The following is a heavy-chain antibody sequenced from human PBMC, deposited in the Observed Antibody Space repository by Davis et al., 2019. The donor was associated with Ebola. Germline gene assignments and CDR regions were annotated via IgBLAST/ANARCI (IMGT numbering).Heavy chain of an antibody. J-gene: IGHJ3*01. Sequence: SETLSLTCTVSGGSISSADYSWSWVRQPPGKGLEWIGYIYYGGNSYYNPSLRSRITFSMAASRNQLSLRLSSVTAADTAVYFCVRVSTQCSSVSCYRDAFDLWGQGTLVTVSS. CDR2: IYYGGNS. CDR3: VRVSTQCSSVSCYRDAFDL. CDR1: GGSISSADYS. V-gene: IGHV4-30-4*01. D-gene: IGHD2-15*01.